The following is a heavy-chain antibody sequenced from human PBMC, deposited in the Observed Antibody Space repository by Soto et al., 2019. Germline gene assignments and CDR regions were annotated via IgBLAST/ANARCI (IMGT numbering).Heavy chain of an antibody. D-gene: IGHD3-9*01. CDR2: IIPIFGTA. V-gene: IGHV1-69*01. CDR1: GGTFSSYA. J-gene: IGHJ4*02. CDR3: ARDDPDILTGYSSYYFDY. Sequence: QVQLVQSGAEVKKPGSSVKVSCKASGGTFSSYAISWVRQAPGQGLEWMGGIIPIFGTANYAQKFQGRVTITADESTSTAYMELSRLRSEDTAVYYCARDDPDILTGYSSYYFDYWGQGTLVTVSS.